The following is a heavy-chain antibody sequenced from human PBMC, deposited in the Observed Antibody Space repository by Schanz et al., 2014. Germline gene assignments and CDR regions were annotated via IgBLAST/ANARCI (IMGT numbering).Heavy chain of an antibody. V-gene: IGHV3-30-3*01. CDR1: GFTLSSYA. J-gene: IGHJ4*02. CDR2: ISYDGSNK. Sequence: QVQMVESGGGVVQPGRSLRLSCAAYGFTLSSYAMHWVRQAPGKGLEWVAVISYDGSNKYYADSVKGRFTISRDNSKNTLYLQMNTLRAEDTAVYYWARDRGYCSGGSCLTCDYWGQGTLVTVSS. CDR3: ARDRGYCSGGSCLTCDY. D-gene: IGHD2-15*01.